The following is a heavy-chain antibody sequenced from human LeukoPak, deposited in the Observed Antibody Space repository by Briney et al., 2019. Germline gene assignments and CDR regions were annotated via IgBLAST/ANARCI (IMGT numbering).Heavy chain of an antibody. CDR2: IKQDGSEK. CDR1: GFTFSGYW. CDR3: TREEVVVLDALDI. J-gene: IGHJ3*02. D-gene: IGHD2-2*01. V-gene: IGHV3-7*01. Sequence: GGSLRLSCAASGFTFSGYWMSWVRQAPGKGLEWVANIKQDGSEKYYVDSVKGRFTISRDNAKNSLYLQMNSLRAEDTAVYYCTREEVVVLDALDIWGQGTMVTVSS.